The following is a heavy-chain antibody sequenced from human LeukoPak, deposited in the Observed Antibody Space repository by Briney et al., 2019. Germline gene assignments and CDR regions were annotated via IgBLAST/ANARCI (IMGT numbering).Heavy chain of an antibody. D-gene: IGHD3-16*01. CDR2: ISTDGTP. J-gene: IGHJ6*03. Sequence: GGSLRLSCAVSGFTFGNYAMTWVRQAPGKGLESVSSISTDGTPYYADSVKGRLTISRDNSKNTPYLQMNSLRADDTAVYYCAKLGAGGYYSYMDVWGKGTTVTVSS. V-gene: IGHV3-23*01. CDR3: AKLGAGGYYSYMDV. CDR1: GFTFGNYA.